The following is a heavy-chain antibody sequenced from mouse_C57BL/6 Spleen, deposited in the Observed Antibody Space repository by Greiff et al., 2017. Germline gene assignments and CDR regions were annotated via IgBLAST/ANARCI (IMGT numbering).Heavy chain of an antibody. CDR2: ISSGGSYT. V-gene: IGHV5-6*01. CDR3: ARHGGYYESYAMDY. J-gene: IGHJ4*01. Sequence: EVMLVESGGDLVKPGGSLKLSCAASGFTFSSYGMSWVRQTPDKRLEWVATISSGGSYTYYPDSVKGRFTISRDNAKNTLYLQMSSLKSEDTAMYYCARHGGYYESYAMDYWGQGTSVTVSS. D-gene: IGHD2-3*01. CDR1: GFTFSSYG.